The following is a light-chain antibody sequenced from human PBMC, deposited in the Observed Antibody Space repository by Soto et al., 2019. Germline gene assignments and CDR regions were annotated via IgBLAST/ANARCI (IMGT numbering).Light chain of an antibody. CDR1: QSVSRNY. CDR2: GAS. V-gene: IGKV3-20*01. CDR3: QQYGTSPWT. Sequence: EILVTQSPGTLSLSPGERATLSCRASQSVSRNYLAWYQQKPGQSPGLLIYGASSRATGVPDRFSGSGSGTYFTLTISGLEPEDFAVYHCQQYGTSPWTFGQGTKVEIK. J-gene: IGKJ1*01.